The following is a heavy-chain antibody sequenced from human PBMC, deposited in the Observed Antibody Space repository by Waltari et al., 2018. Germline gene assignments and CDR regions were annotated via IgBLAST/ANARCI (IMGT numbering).Heavy chain of an antibody. V-gene: IGHV1-69*01. D-gene: IGHD1-7*01. CDR2: IIPIFGTA. J-gene: IGHJ4*02. Sequence: QVQLVQSGAEVKKPGSSVKVSCKASGGTFSSYAISWVRQALGQGLEWMGGIIPIFGTANYAQKFQGRVTITADESTSTAYMELSSLRSEDTAVYYCARDTSPITGTTGGFDYWGQGTLVTVSS. CDR1: GGTFSSYA. CDR3: ARDTSPITGTTGGFDY.